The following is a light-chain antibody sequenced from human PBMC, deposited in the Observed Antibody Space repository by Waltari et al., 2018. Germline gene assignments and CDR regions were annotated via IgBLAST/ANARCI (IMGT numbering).Light chain of an antibody. CDR1: SSNIGAGYD. Sequence: QSVLTQPPSVSGAPGQRVTISCTGSSSNIGAGYDVHWFQQLPGTAPKLLIYINTNRPSGVPDRFSGSRSGTSASLAITGRRAEDEADYYCQSYDSSLSGRVFGGGTKVTVV. V-gene: IGLV1-40*01. J-gene: IGLJ2*01. CDR3: QSYDSSLSGRV. CDR2: INT.